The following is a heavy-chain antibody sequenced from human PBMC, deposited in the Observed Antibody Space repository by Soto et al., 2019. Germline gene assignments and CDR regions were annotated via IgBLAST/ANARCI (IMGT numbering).Heavy chain of an antibody. V-gene: IGHV3-7*01. CDR1: GFTFSSYA. J-gene: IGHJ4*02. CDR3: ARDPRTITVGDPNN. CDR2: IKQDGSEK. Sequence: PGGSLRLSCAASGFTFSSYAMSWVRQAPGKGLEWVANIKQDGSEKYYVDSVKGRFTISRDNAKSSLFLQMNSLRAEDTAVYYCARDPRTITVGDPNNWGPGTLVTVSS. D-gene: IGHD6-19*01.